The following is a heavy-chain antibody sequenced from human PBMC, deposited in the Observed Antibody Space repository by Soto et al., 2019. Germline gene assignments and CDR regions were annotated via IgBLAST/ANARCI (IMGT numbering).Heavy chain of an antibody. V-gene: IGHV1-3*01. CDR1: GYTFTSYA. D-gene: IGHD6-19*01. Sequence: ASVKVSCKASGYTFTSYAMHWVRQAPGQRLEWMGWINAGNGSAKYSQKFQGRVTITRDTSASTAYMELSSLRSEDTAVYYCARLKRRYSSGGYDFDYWGQGTLFTVSS. CDR3: ARLKRRYSSGGYDFDY. J-gene: IGHJ4*02. CDR2: INAGNGSA.